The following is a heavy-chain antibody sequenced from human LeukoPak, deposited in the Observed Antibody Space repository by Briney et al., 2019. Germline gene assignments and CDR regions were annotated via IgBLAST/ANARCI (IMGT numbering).Heavy chain of an antibody. CDR1: GFTFSSYP. V-gene: IGHV3-30-3*01. D-gene: IGHD6-19*01. Sequence: GRSLRLSCAASGFTFSSYPMHWVRQAPGKGLEWVAVISYDGSNKYYADSVKGRFTISRDNSKNTLYLQMDSLRAEDTAVYYCARDRLDITVAGTVDYWGQGTLVTVSS. J-gene: IGHJ4*02. CDR2: ISYDGSNK. CDR3: ARDRLDITVAGTVDY.